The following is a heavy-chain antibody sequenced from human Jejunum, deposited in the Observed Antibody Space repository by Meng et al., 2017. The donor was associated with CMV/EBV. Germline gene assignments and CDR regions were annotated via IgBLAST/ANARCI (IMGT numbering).Heavy chain of an antibody. J-gene: IGHJ6*02. D-gene: IGHD3-10*01. CDR2: INHSGST. Sequence: AVYGGSFSGYYWSWIRQPPGKGLEWIGEINHSGSTNYNPSLKSRVTISVDTSKNQFSLKLSSVTAADTAVYYCARDELGSGGMDVWGQGTTVTVSS. V-gene: IGHV4-34*01. CDR1: GGSFSGYY. CDR3: ARDELGSGGMDV.